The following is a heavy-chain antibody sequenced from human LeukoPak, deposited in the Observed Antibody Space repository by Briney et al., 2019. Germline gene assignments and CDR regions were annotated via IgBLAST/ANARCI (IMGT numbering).Heavy chain of an antibody. D-gene: IGHD2-2*01. V-gene: IGHV1-69*13. CDR2: IIPIFGTA. J-gene: IGHJ4*02. CDR3: AREGERDCSSTSCYLGY. CDR1: GYTFTSYG. Sequence: SVKVSCKASGYTFTSYGISWVRQAPGQGLEWMGGIIPIFGTANYAQKFQGRVTITADESTSTAYMELSSLRSEDTAVYYCAREGERDCSSTSCYLGYWGQGTLVTVSS.